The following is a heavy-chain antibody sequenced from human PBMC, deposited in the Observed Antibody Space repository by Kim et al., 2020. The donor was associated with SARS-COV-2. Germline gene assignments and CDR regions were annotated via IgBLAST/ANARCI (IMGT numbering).Heavy chain of an antibody. V-gene: IGHV4-39*01. J-gene: IGHJ3*02. CDR2: IYYSGST. D-gene: IGHD1-26*01. Sequence: SETLSLTCTVSGGSISSSSYYWGWIRQPPGKGLEWIGSIYYSGSTYYNPSLKRRVTISVDTSKNQFSLKLSSVTAADTAVYYCARSGGSPFIGAFDIWGQGTMVTVSS. CDR1: GGSISSSSYY. CDR3: ARSGGSPFIGAFDI.